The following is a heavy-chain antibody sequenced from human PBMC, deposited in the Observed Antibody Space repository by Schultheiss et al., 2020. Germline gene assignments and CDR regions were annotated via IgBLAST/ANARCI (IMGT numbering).Heavy chain of an antibody. CDR1: GGSISSYY. V-gene: IGHV4-59*08. CDR2: IYYSGST. CDR3: ARTPSYYGSGNGEDGMDV. J-gene: IGHJ6*02. D-gene: IGHD3-10*01. Sequence: SETLSLTCTVSGGSISSYYWSWIRQPPGKGLEWIGYIYYSGSTNYNPSLKSRVTISVDTSKNQFSLKLSSVTAADTAVYYCARTPSYYGSGNGEDGMDVWGQGTTVTVSS.